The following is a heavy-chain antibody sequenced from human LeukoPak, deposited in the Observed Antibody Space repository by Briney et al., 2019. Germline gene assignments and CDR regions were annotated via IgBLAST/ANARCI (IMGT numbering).Heavy chain of an antibody. J-gene: IGHJ4*02. D-gene: IGHD2-21*02. CDR1: GVSFNDYY. V-gene: IGHV4-34*01. CDR2: VNHSGYT. CDR3: TRMTAGHDY. Sequence: PSETLSLTCAVSGVSFNDYYWSWVRQTPGKGLEWIGEVNHSGYTNDSPSLKSRVTLSIDTSRKQFSLNLRSVTVADTGIYYCTRMTAGHDYWGQGTLVTVSS.